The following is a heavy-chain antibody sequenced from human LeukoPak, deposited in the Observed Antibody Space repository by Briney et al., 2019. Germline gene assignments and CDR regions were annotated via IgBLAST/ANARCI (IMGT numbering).Heavy chain of an antibody. Sequence: SETLPLTCAISGYSISSGHYWAWIRQPPGKGLEWIGSIYHSGSTYYNPSLKSRVTISVDTSKNQFSLKLSSVTAADTAVYYCARHGTKGAFDIWGQGTMVTVSS. CDR2: IYHSGST. CDR1: GYSISSGHY. V-gene: IGHV4-38-2*01. CDR3: ARHGTKGAFDI. J-gene: IGHJ3*02. D-gene: IGHD6-13*01.